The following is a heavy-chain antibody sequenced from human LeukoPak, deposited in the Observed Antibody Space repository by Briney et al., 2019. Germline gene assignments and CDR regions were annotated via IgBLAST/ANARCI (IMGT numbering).Heavy chain of an antibody. Sequence: GGSLRLSCAASGFTFSSYGMHWVRQAPGKGLEWVAFIRYDGSNKYYADSVKGRFTISRDNSKNTLYLQMNSLRAEDTAVYYCAKDSGIAARPGVDYWGQGTLVTVSS. CDR1: GFTFSSYG. J-gene: IGHJ4*02. V-gene: IGHV3-30*02. CDR2: IRYDGSNK. D-gene: IGHD6-6*01. CDR3: AKDSGIAARPGVDY.